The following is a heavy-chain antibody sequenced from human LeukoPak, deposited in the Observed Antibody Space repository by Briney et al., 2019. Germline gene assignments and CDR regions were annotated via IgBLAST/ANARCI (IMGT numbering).Heavy chain of an antibody. CDR2: IYSGGST. J-gene: IGHJ3*02. CDR3: ARGEAMVGDAFDI. Sequence: GGSLRLSCAASGFTVSSNCMSWVRQAPGEGLEWVSVIYSGGSTYYADSVKGRFTISRDNSKNTLYLQMNSRRAEDTAVYCCARGEAMVGDAFDIWGQGTMVTVSS. CDR1: GFTVSSNC. D-gene: IGHD5-18*01. V-gene: IGHV3-53*01.